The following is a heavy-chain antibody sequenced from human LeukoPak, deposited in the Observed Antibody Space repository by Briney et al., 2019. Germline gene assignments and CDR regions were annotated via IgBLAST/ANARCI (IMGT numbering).Heavy chain of an antibody. D-gene: IGHD5-12*01. V-gene: IGHV1-69*13. J-gene: IGHJ4*02. CDR2: IIPIFGTA. CDR3: ARENGYDRDRELTL. CDR1: GGTFSSYT. Sequence: SVKVSCKASGGTFSSYTINWVRQAPGQGLEWMGGIIPIFGTANYAQKFQGRVTITADESTSTAYMELSSQRSEDTAVYYCARENGYDRDRELTLWGQGTLVTVSS.